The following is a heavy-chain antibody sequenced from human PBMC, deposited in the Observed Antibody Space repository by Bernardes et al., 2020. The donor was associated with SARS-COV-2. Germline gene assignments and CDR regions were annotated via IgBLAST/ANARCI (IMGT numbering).Heavy chain of an antibody. Sequence: GSLSLSCAGSGFDFSDYWMPWVRPAPGKGLEWVANIKRDGSETYYVDSVKGRFTISRDNAKNLVFLQMNSLRAEDTAVFYCVRSAGMDVWGQGTMVTVSS. CDR2: IKRDGSET. CDR1: GFDFSDYW. J-gene: IGHJ6*02. V-gene: IGHV3-7*03. CDR3: VRSAGMDV.